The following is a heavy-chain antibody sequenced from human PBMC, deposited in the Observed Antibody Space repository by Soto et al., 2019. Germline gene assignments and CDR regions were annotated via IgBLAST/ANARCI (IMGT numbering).Heavy chain of an antibody. J-gene: IGHJ6*02. CDR1: GNSIDTSS. V-gene: IGHV4-59*01. CDR2: ISYTGSA. Sequence: TLPATCTDSGNSIDTSSWTSVWVPPGKGLEWIGYISYTGSANYNASLKSRLTISVDTSKNQFSLKLSSVTAADTALYYCARVNYGDYYYGMDVWGQGTTVTVSS. D-gene: IGHD4-17*01. CDR3: ARVNYGDYYYGMDV.